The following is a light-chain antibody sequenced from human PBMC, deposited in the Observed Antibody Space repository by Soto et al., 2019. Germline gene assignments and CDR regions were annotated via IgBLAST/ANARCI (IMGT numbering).Light chain of an antibody. CDR3: QQYNSYSIT. CDR2: KAS. CDR1: QSIGDL. J-gene: IGKJ5*01. V-gene: IGKV1-5*03. Sequence: DIQMTESPSTLSASVEDRVTITCRASQSIGDLLAWYQQKPGEAPKLLIYKASYLESGVPSRFSCSGSGTEFTLTISSLQPDDFATYYCQQYNSYSITFGQGTRLEIK.